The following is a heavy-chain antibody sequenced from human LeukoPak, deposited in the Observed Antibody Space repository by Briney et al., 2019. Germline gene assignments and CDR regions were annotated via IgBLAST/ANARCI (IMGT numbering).Heavy chain of an antibody. Sequence: GGSLRLSCAASGFTFSSYAMSWVRQAPGKGLEWVSAISGSGGSTYYADSVKGRFTISRDNSKNTLYLQMNSLRAEDTAVYYCASPVLAYCGGDCYSGEYFQHWGQGTLVTVSS. J-gene: IGHJ1*01. V-gene: IGHV3-23*01. D-gene: IGHD2-21*02. CDR3: ASPVLAYCGGDCYSGEYFQH. CDR1: GFTFSSYA. CDR2: ISGSGGST.